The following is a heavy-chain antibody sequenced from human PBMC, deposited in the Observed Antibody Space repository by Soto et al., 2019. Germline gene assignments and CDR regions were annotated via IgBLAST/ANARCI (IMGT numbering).Heavy chain of an antibody. V-gene: IGHV1-69*13. J-gene: IGHJ4*02. Sequence: WASVKVSCKASGGTFSSYAISWVRQAPGQGLEWMGGIIPIFGTANYAQKFQGRVTITADESTSTAYMELSSLRSEDTAVYYCARDPTPYSGSYLDYWGQGTLVTVSS. D-gene: IGHD1-26*01. CDR3: ARDPTPYSGSYLDY. CDR1: GGTFSSYA. CDR2: IIPIFGTA.